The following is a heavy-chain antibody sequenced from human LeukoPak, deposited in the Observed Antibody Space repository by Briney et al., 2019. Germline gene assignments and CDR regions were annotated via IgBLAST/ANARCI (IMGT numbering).Heavy chain of an antibody. D-gene: IGHD3-22*01. CDR1: GFTFSSYR. CDR3: ARAYYYDSSVSCADY. J-gene: IGHJ4*02. Sequence: GGSLRLSCAVSGFTFSSYRMHWVRQAPGKGLVWVSRINSDGSSASYADSVKGRFTISRDNAKNTLYLQMNSLRAEDTAVYYCARAYYYDSSVSCADYWGQGTLVSVSS. CDR2: INSDGSSA. V-gene: IGHV3-74*01.